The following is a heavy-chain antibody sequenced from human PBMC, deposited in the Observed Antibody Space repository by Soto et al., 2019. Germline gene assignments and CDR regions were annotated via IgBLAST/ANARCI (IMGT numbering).Heavy chain of an antibody. CDR3: ASRVGGWLYPINWFDP. V-gene: IGHV4-4*02. D-gene: IGHD3-22*01. CDR2: IYHSGST. CDR1: GGSIISSNG. Sequence: PSETLSLTCAVAGGSIISSNGWSWVRQPPGKGLEWIGEIYHSGSTNYNPSLKSRVTISVDKSKNQFSLKLSSVTAADTAVYYCASRVGGWLYPINWFDPWGQGTLVTVSS. J-gene: IGHJ5*02.